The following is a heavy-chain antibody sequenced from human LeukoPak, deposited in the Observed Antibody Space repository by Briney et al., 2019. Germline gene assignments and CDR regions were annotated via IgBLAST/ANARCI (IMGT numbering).Heavy chain of an antibody. D-gene: IGHD2-2*02. J-gene: IGHJ4*02. CDR3: AKLGYCSSTSCHNFDY. CDR2: ISGSGGST. V-gene: IGHV3-23*01. CDR1: GFTFSSYA. Sequence: GGSLRPSCAAPGFTFSSYAMSWVRQAPGEGVEGGSAISGSGGSTYYADSVKGRFTISRDNSKNTLYLQMNSLRAEDTAVYYCAKLGYCSSTSCHNFDYWGQGTLVTVSS.